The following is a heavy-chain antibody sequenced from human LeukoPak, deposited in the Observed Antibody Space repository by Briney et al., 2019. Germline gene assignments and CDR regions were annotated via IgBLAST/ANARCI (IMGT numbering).Heavy chain of an antibody. D-gene: IGHD3-22*01. Sequence: GGSLRLSCEVSGFTSSTYTMNWVRQAPGKGLEWVSSISSSSIYIYYADSVKGRFTISRDNAKNSLYLQMNSLRAEDTAVYYCASEAYYYDSSDYYFPGGFDYWGQGTLVTVSS. CDR1: GFTSSTYT. CDR3: ASEAYYYDSSDYYFPGGFDY. CDR2: ISSSSIYI. V-gene: IGHV3-21*04. J-gene: IGHJ4*02.